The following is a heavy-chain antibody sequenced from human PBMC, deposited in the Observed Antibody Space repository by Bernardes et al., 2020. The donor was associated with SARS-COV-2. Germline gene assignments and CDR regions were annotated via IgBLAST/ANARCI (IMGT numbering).Heavy chain of an antibody. CDR2: ITSSSSLI. D-gene: IGHD2-21*02. CDR1: EFTLSTYR. Sequence: GGSLRLSCVASEFTLSTYRMNWVRQSPGKGLEWVSSITSSSSLINYADSVRGRFTTSRDNAKNSLYLPMNSLRADDTAISYCARDLVVTRLAWCDYYGLDGWGPGTPITVSS. V-gene: IGHV3-21*01. CDR3: ARDLVVTRLAWCDYYGLDG. J-gene: IGHJ6*02.